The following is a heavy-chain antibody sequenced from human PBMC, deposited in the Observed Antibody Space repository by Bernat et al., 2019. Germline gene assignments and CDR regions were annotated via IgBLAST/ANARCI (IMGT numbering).Heavy chain of an antibody. J-gene: IGHJ4*02. CDR2: ISSSSSYI. CDR3: AGDLAVAGPGGDY. D-gene: IGHD6-19*01. CDR1: GFTFSSYS. V-gene: IGHV3-21*01. Sequence: EVQLVESGGGLVKPGGSLRLSCAASGFTFSSYSMNWVRQAPGKGLEWVSSISSSSSYIYYADSVKGRFTISRDNAKNSLYLQMNSLRAEDTAVYYCAGDLAVAGPGGDYWGQGTLVTVSS.